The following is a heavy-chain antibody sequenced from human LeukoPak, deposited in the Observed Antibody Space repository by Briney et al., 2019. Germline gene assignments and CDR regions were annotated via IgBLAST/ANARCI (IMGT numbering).Heavy chain of an antibody. CDR2: INTERGDT. Sequence: ASVTVSCKASGFTFNDHYMHWVRQAPGQGLEWMGWINTERGDTNYAQNFQDRVTMTRDTATSTVYMELSRLTVDDTAVYYCARDHDWGVDYWGQGTLVTVSS. V-gene: IGHV1-2*02. CDR3: ARDHDWGVDY. J-gene: IGHJ4*02. D-gene: IGHD7-27*01. CDR1: GFTFNDHY.